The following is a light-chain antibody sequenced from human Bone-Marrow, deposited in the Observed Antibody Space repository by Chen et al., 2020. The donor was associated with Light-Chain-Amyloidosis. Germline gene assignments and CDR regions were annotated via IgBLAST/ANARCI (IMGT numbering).Light chain of an antibody. V-gene: IGKV3-20*01. J-gene: IGKJ1*01. CDR1: QSVRGSY. Sequence: EIVLTQSPGTLSLSQGERATLSCRASQSVRGSYLAWYQPKPGQAPSLLIYSASGRATGIPDRFRGSGSGTDFTLTISRLEPEDFAVYYGQQYGSSPRTFGQGTKVEIK. CDR3: QQYGSSPRT. CDR2: SAS.